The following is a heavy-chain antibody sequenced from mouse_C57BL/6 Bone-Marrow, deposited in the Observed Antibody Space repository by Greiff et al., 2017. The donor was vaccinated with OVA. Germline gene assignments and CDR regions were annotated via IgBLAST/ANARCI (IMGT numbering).Heavy chain of an antibody. CDR1: GFTFSDYG. D-gene: IGHD1-1*01. Sequence: EVKLVESGGGLVKPGGSLKLSCAASGFTFSDYGMHWVRQAPEKGLEWVAYISSGSSTIYYADTVKGRFTISRDNAKNTLFLQMTSLRSEDTAMDYCASGHAYGSGYWYFDVWGTGTTVTVSS. CDR3: ASGHAYGSGYWYFDV. J-gene: IGHJ1*03. CDR2: ISSGSSTI. V-gene: IGHV5-17*01.